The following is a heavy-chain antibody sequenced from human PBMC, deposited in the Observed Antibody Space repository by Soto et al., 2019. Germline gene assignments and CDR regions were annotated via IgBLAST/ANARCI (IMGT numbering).Heavy chain of an antibody. CDR3: TRARLTMVGGAPFY. V-gene: IGHV1-3*01. CDR1: GYTSTNYY. Sequence: QVQFVQSGAEVKKPGASVKVSCKTSGYTSTNYYLNWVRQAPGQRLEWMGRINAGNGNTKYSQKFQGIVIITRDTSASTSYMELSSLKSEDTAVYYCTRARLTMVGGAPFYWGQGTLVTVSS. CDR2: INAGNGNT. J-gene: IGHJ4*02. D-gene: IGHD3-10*01.